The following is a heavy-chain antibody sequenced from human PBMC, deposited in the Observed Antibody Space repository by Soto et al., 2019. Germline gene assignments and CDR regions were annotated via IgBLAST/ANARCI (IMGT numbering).Heavy chain of an antibody. CDR3: ARDHVSRGYYLYYFDY. Sequence: PGGSLRLSCAPSAFTFSTYAMLWVRQAPSKGLEWVAVISDDGSNKYYADSVKGRFTILRDNSKNTLYLQMNSLRAEDTAVYYCARDHVSRGYYLYYFDYWGRGTLVNVSS. CDR2: ISDDGSNK. D-gene: IGHD3-22*01. V-gene: IGHV3-30-3*01. J-gene: IGHJ4*01. CDR1: AFTFSTYA.